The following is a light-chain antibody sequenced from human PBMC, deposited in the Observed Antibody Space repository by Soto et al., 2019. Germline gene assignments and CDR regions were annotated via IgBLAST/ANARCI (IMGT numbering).Light chain of an antibody. J-gene: IGKJ1*01. CDR2: ESS. CDR3: QQRANGPWT. CDR1: LTISKY. V-gene: IGKV3-11*01. Sequence: EIVLTQSPATLSLSPGDVATLSCRASLTISKYLAWYQQKPGQAPRLLIYESSERASGVPSRFSGGGSGSDFTLTISSLEPEDFAFYYCQQRANGPWTFGQGTRVEI.